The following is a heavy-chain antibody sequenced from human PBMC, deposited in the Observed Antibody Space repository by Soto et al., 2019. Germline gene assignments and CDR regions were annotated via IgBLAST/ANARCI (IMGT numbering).Heavy chain of an antibody. D-gene: IGHD1-1*01. J-gene: IGHJ4*02. CDR3: ARKIDVPTGMLDH. CDR1: GFTLSNSV. Sequence: EVHLLQSGGGLVQPGGSLRLSCATSGFTLSNSVMSWVRQAPGKGLEWVSTIAGKTYYSDSVKGRFTISRDNSQSTLYLHLNSLRAEDTAVYYCARKIDVPTGMLDHWGQGTLVTVSS. CDR2: IAGKT. V-gene: IGHV3-23*01.